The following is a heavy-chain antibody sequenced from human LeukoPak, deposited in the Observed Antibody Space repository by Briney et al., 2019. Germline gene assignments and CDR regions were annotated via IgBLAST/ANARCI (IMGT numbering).Heavy chain of an antibody. Sequence: GASLRLSCAASGFTFSSYAMSWVGQAPGKGLEWVSAISGSGGSTYYADSVKGRFTISRDNSKNTLYLQMNSLRAEDTAVYYCAKVYDYVWGSYRDFDYWGQGTLVTVSS. J-gene: IGHJ4*02. CDR1: GFTFSSYA. CDR3: AKVYDYVWGSYRDFDY. CDR2: ISGSGGST. D-gene: IGHD3-16*02. V-gene: IGHV3-23*01.